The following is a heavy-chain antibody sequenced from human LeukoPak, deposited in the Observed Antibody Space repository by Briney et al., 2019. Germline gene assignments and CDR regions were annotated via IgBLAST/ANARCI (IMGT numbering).Heavy chain of an antibody. CDR1: GFTFSTYA. CDR2: IGNTET. Sequence: PGRSLRLSCAASGFTFSTYAMSWVRQAPGKGLEWVATIGNTETFYADSVTGRFTISRGNSKNTVNLQMNRLRVEDTAIYYCAKDWIQFNRVFDCFDSWGQGTLVTVSS. CDR3: AKDWIQFNRVFDCFDS. D-gene: IGHD5-18*01. V-gene: IGHV3-23*01. J-gene: IGHJ4*02.